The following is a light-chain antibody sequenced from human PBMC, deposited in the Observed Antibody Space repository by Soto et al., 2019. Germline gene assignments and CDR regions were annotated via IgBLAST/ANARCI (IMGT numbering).Light chain of an antibody. CDR1: QSLLQSNGYNY. CDR2: LGS. J-gene: IGKJ1*01. V-gene: IGKV2-28*01. CDR3: MQALQTPPT. Sequence: DIVMTQSPLSLPFTPGEPASISCRSSQSLLQSNGYNYLDWYLQKPGQSPQLLIYLGSYRASGAPDRFSGSGSGTDFTLKISRVEAEDVGVYYCMQALQTPPTCVQGTKVDIK.